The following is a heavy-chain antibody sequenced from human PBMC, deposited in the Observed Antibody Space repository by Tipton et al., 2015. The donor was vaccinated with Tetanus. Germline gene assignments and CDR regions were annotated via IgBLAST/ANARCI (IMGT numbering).Heavy chain of an antibody. CDR1: GYTFTGYY. D-gene: IGHD3-22*01. J-gene: IGHJ6*02. CDR2: IDPNSGDT. CDR3: ARDRGDYIYYGMDV. V-gene: IGHV1-2*02. Sequence: QLVQSGAELKKPGASVKVSCTASGYTFTGYYMYWVRQAPGQGLEWVGWIDPNSGDTIYAQNFQGRVTMTRDTSISTVYMELSRLRSDDTAVYYCARDRGDYIYYGMDVWGLGTTVTVSS.